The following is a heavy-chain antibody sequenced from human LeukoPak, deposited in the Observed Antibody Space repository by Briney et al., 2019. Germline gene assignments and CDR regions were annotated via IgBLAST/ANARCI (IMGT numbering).Heavy chain of an antibody. CDR1: GGSISSSTYY. CDR3: SRGSYDILTGYSTLGEY. CDR2: VYYTGST. Sequence: SETLSLTCTVSGGSISSSTYYWGWIRQPPGKGLEWIGSVYYTGSTYYNPSLKSRITILLDTSKNQISLKLSSVTAADTAVYYCSRGSYDILTGYSTLGEYWGQGTLVTVSS. V-gene: IGHV4-39*01. D-gene: IGHD3-9*01. J-gene: IGHJ4*02.